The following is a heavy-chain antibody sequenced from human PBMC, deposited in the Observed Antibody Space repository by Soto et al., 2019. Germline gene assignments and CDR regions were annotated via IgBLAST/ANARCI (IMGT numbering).Heavy chain of an antibody. J-gene: IGHJ4*02. CDR3: ARDLGQQLVDY. CDR2: ISAYNDNK. CDR1: GYSFTSYG. Sequence: QVQLVQSGAEVKKPGASVKVSCKASGYSFTSYGISWVRQAPGQGLEWMGWISAYNDNKKYAQKLQGRVTMNTDTSTSTAYMELRSLRADDTAVYYCARDLGQQLVDYWGQGTLVTVSS. D-gene: IGHD6-13*01. V-gene: IGHV1-18*01.